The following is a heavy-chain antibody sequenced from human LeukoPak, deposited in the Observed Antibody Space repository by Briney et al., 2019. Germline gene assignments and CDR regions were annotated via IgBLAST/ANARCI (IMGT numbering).Heavy chain of an antibody. Sequence: PSETLSLTCAVSGYSISSDYYWGWIRQPPGKGLEWIGTIYHSGSTYYNPSLKSRLTISVDTSKNQFSLKLSSVTAADTAVYYCARLSGRYYYMDVWGKGTTVTVSS. D-gene: IGHD5-12*01. CDR2: IYHSGST. V-gene: IGHV4-38-2*01. CDR1: GYSISSDYY. CDR3: ARLSGRYYYMDV. J-gene: IGHJ6*03.